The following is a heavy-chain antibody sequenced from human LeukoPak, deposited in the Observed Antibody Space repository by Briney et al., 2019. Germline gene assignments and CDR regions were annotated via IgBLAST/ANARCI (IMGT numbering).Heavy chain of an antibody. CDR1: GYTFTGYY. CDR2: INPNSGGT. V-gene: IGHV1-2*02. Sequence: EASVKVSCKASGYTFTGYYMHWVRQAPGQGLEWMGWINPNSGGTNYAQKFRGRVTMTRDTSISTAYMELSRLRSDDTAVYYCAARRNGYNSLDYWGQGTLVTVSS. J-gene: IGHJ4*02. D-gene: IGHD5-24*01. CDR3: AARRNGYNSLDY.